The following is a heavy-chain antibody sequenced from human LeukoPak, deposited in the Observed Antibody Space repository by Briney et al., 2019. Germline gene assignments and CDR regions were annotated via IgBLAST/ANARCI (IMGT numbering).Heavy chain of an antibody. J-gene: IGHJ5*02. CDR3: AKIRLGRLDP. Sequence: ASVKVSCKASGDTFSNYYIHWLRQAPGQGPEWVGWINLNSGGANYAQKFQGRVTLTRDTSISTAYLVLSSLRCDDTSIYYCAKIRLGRLDPWGQGTLVTVSS. V-gene: IGHV1-2*02. CDR1: GDTFSNYY. D-gene: IGHD6-6*01. CDR2: INLNSGGA.